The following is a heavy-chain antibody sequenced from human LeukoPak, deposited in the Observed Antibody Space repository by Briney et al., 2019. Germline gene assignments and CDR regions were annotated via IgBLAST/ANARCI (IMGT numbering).Heavy chain of an antibody. CDR3: ARVVRQSIELGPPAIDY. CDR2: INPSGGST. D-gene: IGHD2-2*02. J-gene: IGHJ4*02. CDR1: GYTFTSYY. V-gene: IGHV1-46*01. Sequence: ASVKVSCKASGYTFTSYYMHWVRQAPGQGLEWMGIINPSGGSTSYVQKFQGRVTMTRDMSTSTVYMELSSLRSEDTAVYYCARVVRQSIELGPPAIDYWGQGTLVTVSS.